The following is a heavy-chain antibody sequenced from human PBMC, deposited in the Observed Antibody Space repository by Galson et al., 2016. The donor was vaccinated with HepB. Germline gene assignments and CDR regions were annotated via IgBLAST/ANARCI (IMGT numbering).Heavy chain of an antibody. Sequence: SLRLSCATSGLIFNDAWMTWVRQAPGKGLEWVGRIKSKIDGGTREYAEPVKGRLTISTDDSKNTVYLQMNSLITEDTAVYYCTTMLGYCSSTSCWGQGTLVTVSP. CDR3: TTMLGYCSSTSC. CDR1: GLIFNDAW. CDR2: IKSKIDGGTR. D-gene: IGHD2-2*01. V-gene: IGHV3-15*01. J-gene: IGHJ4*02.